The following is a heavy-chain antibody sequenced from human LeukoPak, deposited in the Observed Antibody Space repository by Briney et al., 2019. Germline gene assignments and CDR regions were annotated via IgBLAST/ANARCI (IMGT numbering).Heavy chain of an antibody. CDR2: IYTSGGT. V-gene: IGHV4-4*07. Sequence: PSETLSLTCTVSGGSISSYYWSWIRQPAGKGLEWIGRIYTSGGTNYNPSLKSRVTMSVDTSKNQFSLKLSSVTAADTAVYYCARGPVLPYSSGYYFPWGQGTLVTVSS. CDR3: ARGPVLPYSSGYYFP. CDR1: GGSISSYY. D-gene: IGHD3-22*01. J-gene: IGHJ5*02.